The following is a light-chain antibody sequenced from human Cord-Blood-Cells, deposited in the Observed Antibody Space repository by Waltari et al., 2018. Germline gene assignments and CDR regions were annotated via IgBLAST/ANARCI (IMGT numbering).Light chain of an antibody. J-gene: IGLJ3*02. CDR2: KDS. CDR1: ALPKQY. Sequence: SYELTQPPSVSVSPGQTARITCSGDALPKQYAYWYQQKPGQAPVLVIYKDSERPSGIPGLLSGSRSGTTVTLTISGVQAEDEADYYCQSADSSGTYRVFGGGTKLTVL. V-gene: IGLV3-25*03. CDR3: QSADSSGTYRV.